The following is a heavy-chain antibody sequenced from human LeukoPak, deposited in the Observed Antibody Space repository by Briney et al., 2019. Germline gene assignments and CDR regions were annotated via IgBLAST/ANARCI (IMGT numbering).Heavy chain of an antibody. Sequence: PGGSLRPSCAASGFTFSSQVMNWVRQAPGKGLEWISGIIGSGASKFYADSVKGRFTVSRDNSNDTLFLQMSSLRAEDTAVYYCAKFPTISTTSSPPAFWGQGTLVSVSS. J-gene: IGHJ4*02. CDR3: AKFPTISTTSSPPAF. V-gene: IGHV3-23*01. D-gene: IGHD3-3*02. CDR2: IIGSGASK. CDR1: GFTFSSQV.